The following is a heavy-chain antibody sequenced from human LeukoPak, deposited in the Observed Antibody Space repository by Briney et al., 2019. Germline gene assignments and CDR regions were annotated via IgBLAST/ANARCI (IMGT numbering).Heavy chain of an antibody. D-gene: IGHD1-1*01. CDR3: ARDRGTWNDDGFDY. V-gene: IGHV4-59*12. Sequence: SETLSLTCAVYGGSFSGYYWSWIRQPPGKGLEWIGYIYYSGSTNYNPSLKSRVTMSVDTSKNQFSLKLSSVTAADTAVYYCARDRGTWNDDGFDYWGQGTLVTVSS. CDR2: IYYSGST. J-gene: IGHJ4*02. CDR1: GGSFSGYY.